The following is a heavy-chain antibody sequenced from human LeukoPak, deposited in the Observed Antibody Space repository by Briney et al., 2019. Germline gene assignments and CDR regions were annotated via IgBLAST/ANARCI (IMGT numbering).Heavy chain of an antibody. D-gene: IGHD1-14*01. CDR3: ARGNPIDY. V-gene: IGHV3-7*03. Sequence: PGGSLRLSCAASGFTFSSYGMSWVRQAPGKGLEWVANIKQDGSEKYYVDSVKGRFTISRDNAKKSLYLQMNSLRAEDTAVYYCARGNPIDYWGQGTLVTVSS. CDR2: IKQDGSEK. J-gene: IGHJ4*02. CDR1: GFTFSSYG.